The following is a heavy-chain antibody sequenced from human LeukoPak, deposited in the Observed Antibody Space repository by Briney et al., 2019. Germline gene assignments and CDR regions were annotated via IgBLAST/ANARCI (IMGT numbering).Heavy chain of an antibody. D-gene: IGHD3-3*01. CDR3: ARVASGYDVFDI. Sequence: KPSETLSPTCTVSGGSVSSGSYYWSWIRQPPGKGLEWIGYIYYSGSTNYNPSLKSRVTISVDTSKNQFSLKLSSVTAADTAVFYCARVASGYDVFDIWGQGTMVTVSS. J-gene: IGHJ3*02. CDR1: GGSVSSGSYY. V-gene: IGHV4-61*01. CDR2: IYYSGST.